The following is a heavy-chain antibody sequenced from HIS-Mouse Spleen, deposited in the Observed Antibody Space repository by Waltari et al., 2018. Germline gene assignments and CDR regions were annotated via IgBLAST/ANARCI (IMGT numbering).Heavy chain of an antibody. CDR1: GGSISRSSYY. CDR3: ARDRELYFDY. CDR2: IYYSGST. J-gene: IGHJ4*02. V-gene: IGHV4-39*07. D-gene: IGHD1-26*01. Sequence: QLQLQGSGPGLVKPSESLSLPGTGSGGSISRSSYYWGWIRQPPGKGLEWIGSIYYSGSTYYNPSLKSRVTISVDTSKNQFSLKLSSVTAADTAVYYCARDRELYFDYWGQGTLVTVSS.